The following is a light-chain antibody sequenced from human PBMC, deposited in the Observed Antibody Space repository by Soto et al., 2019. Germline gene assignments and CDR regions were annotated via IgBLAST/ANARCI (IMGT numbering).Light chain of an antibody. CDR1: SGYSNYK. V-gene: IGLV9-49*01. CDR2: VGTGGIVG. J-gene: IGLJ2*01. CDR3: GADHGSGRNFV. Sequence: QPVLTQPPSASASLGASVTLTCTLSSGYSNYKVDWYQQRPGKGPRFVMRVGTGGIVGSKGDDIPDRFSVLGSGLDRYLTIKNIQEEDESDYHCGADHGSGRNFVFGGGTKLTVL.